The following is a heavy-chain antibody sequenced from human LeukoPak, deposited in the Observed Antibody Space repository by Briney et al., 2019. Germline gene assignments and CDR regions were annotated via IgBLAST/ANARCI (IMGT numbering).Heavy chain of an antibody. J-gene: IGHJ3*02. CDR3: ARDGSYDILTGIDAFDI. CDR1: GFTFSNYN. Sequence: GGSLRLSCAASGFTFSNYNMNWVRQAPGKGLEWVAYITLSRTTIYYADSVKGRFTISRDNAKISLYLQMNSLRAEDTAVYYCARDGSYDILTGIDAFDIWGQGTMVTVSS. V-gene: IGHV3-48*04. CDR2: ITLSRTTI. D-gene: IGHD3-9*01.